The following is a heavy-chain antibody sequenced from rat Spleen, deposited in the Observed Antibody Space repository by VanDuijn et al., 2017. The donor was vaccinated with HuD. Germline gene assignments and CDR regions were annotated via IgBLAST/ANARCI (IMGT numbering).Heavy chain of an antibody. Sequence: EVQLVESGGGLVQPGRSLKVSCAASGFTFSNYFMAWVRQAPTKGLEWVASISPSGSITHYRDSVRGRFTIFRDVAKSTLYLQMDSLRSEDTATYYCAKMGNSGYDWFAYWGQGTLVTVSS. CDR3: AKMGNSGYDWFAY. J-gene: IGHJ3*01. CDR2: ISPSGSIT. V-gene: IGHV5-25*01. CDR1: GFTFSNYF. D-gene: IGHD4-3*01.